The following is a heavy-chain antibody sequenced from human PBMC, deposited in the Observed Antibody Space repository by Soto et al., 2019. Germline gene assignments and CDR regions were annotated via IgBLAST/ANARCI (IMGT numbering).Heavy chain of an antibody. D-gene: IGHD5-12*01. CDR3: ARQVDLEMATTDAFDI. CDR1: GGSISSGGYY. J-gene: IGHJ3*02. CDR2: IYYSGST. V-gene: IGHV4-31*03. Sequence: SETLSLTCTVSGGSISSGGYYWSWIRQHPGKGLEWIGYIYYSGSTYYNPSLKSRVTMSVDTSKNQFSLKLSSVTAADTAVYYCARQVDLEMATTDAFDIWGQGTMVTVSS.